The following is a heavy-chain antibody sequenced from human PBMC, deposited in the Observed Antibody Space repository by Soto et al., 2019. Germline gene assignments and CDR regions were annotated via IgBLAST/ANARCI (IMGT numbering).Heavy chain of an antibody. J-gene: IGHJ6*03. CDR3: ARDNPPSSMTAAIGYYYYMDV. Sequence: SETLSLTCTVSGGSISSYYWSWIRQPPGKGLEWIGYIYYSGSTNYNPSLKSRVTISVDTSKNQFSLKLSSVTAADTAVYYCARDNPPSSMTAAIGYYYYMDVWGKGTTVTVSS. CDR2: IYYSGST. CDR1: GGSISSYY. V-gene: IGHV4-59*01. D-gene: IGHD2-2*01.